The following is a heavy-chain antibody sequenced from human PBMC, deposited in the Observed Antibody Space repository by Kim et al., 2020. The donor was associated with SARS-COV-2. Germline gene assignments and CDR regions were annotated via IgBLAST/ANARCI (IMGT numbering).Heavy chain of an antibody. V-gene: IGHV3-30*18. D-gene: IGHD4-4*01. CDR3: AKGYSGGFDY. Sequence: GGSLRLSCAASGFTFSSYGMHWVRQAPGKGLEWVAVISYDGSNKYYADSVKGRFTISRDNSKNTLYLRMNSLRAEDTAVYYCAKGYSGGFDYWGQGTLVTVSS. J-gene: IGHJ4*02. CDR1: GFTFSSYG. CDR2: ISYDGSNK.